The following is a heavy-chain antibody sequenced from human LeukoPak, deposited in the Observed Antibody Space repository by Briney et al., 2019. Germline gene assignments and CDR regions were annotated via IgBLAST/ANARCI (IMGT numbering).Heavy chain of an antibody. D-gene: IGHD3-22*01. J-gene: IGHJ4*02. CDR3: AKGDSYYYDSSGYVFDY. V-gene: IGHV3-23*01. Sequence: QAGGSLRLSCAASGFTFSSYAMSWVRQAPGKGLEWVSAISGSGGSTYYADSVKGRFTISRDNSKNTLYLQMNSLRAEDTAVYYCAKGDSYYYDSSGYVFDYWGQGTLVTVSS. CDR2: ISGSGGST. CDR1: GFTFSSYA.